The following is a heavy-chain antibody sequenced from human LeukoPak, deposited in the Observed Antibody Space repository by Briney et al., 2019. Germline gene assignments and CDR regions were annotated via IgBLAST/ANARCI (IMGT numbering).Heavy chain of an antibody. Sequence: GRSLRLSCAASGFTFSSYAMHWVRQAPGKGLEWVAVISYVGSNKYYADSVKGRFTISRDNSKNTLYLQMNSLRAEDTAVNYCARGQYYYDSSGYYDAFDIWGQGTMVTVSS. J-gene: IGHJ3*02. D-gene: IGHD3-22*01. CDR1: GFTFSSYA. CDR3: ARGQYYYDSSGYYDAFDI. V-gene: IGHV3-30-3*01. CDR2: ISYVGSNK.